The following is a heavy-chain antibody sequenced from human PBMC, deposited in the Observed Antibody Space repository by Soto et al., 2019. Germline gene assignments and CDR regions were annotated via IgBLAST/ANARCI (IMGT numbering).Heavy chain of an antibody. J-gene: IGHJ4*02. CDR1: GGTFSSYA. D-gene: IGHD1-26*01. CDR2: IIPIFGTA. Sequence: QVQLVQSGAEVKKPGSSVKVSCKASGGTFSSYAISWVRQAPGQGLEWMGGIIPIFGTANYAQKFQGRVTITADEYTSTAYMELSSLRSEDTAVYYCARGSDIVRATTAYYFDYWGQGTLVTVSS. CDR3: ARGSDIVRATTAYYFDY. V-gene: IGHV1-69*01.